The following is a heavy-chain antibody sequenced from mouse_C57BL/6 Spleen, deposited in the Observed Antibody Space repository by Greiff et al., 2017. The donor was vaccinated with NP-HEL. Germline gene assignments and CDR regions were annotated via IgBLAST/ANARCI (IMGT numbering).Heavy chain of an antibody. CDR3: TAITTVAHYFDY. CDR1: GFTFSDAW. D-gene: IGHD1-1*01. V-gene: IGHV6-6*01. Sequence: VQLKESGGGLVQPGGSMKLSCAASGFTFSDAWMDWVRQSPEKGLEWVAEIRNKANNHATYYAESVKGRYTISRDDSKSSVYLQMNSLRAEDTGIYYCTAITTVAHYFDYWGQGTTLTVSS. J-gene: IGHJ2*01. CDR2: IRNKANNHAT.